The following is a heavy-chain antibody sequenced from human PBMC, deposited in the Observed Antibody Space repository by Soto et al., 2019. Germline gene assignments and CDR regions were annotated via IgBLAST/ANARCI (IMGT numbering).Heavy chain of an antibody. V-gene: IGHV4-59*01. CDR2: IFYSGRT. CDR1: DGSISSDY. Sequence: PSETLSLTCTVSDGSISSDYWTWIRQPPGKGLEWIGHIFYSGRTKYNPSLESRVTMAVDTSKNQFSLRVSSVTAADTAMYYCARTRSGDGSGSYPYFDYWGQGTLVTVSS. CDR3: ARTRSGDGSGSYPYFDY. D-gene: IGHD3-10*01. J-gene: IGHJ4*02.